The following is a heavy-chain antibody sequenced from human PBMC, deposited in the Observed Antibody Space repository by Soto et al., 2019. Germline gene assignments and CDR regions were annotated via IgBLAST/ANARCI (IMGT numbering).Heavy chain of an antibody. CDR1: GGTFSSYA. CDR2: IIPIFGTA. V-gene: IGHV1-69*06. CDR3: ARGYISSTSGYYYYGMDV. Sequence: SVKVSCKASGGTFSSYAISWVRQAPGQGLEWMGGIIPIFGTANYAQKFQGRVTITADKSTSTAYMELSSLRSEDTAVYYCARGYISSTSGYYYYGMDVWVQGTTVTVSS. D-gene: IGHD2-2*01. J-gene: IGHJ6*02.